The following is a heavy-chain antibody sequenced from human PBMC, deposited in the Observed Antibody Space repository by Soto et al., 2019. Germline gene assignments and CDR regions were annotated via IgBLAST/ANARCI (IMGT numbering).Heavy chain of an antibody. CDR3: ALRFGTA. Sequence: SETLSLTCTVSGGSVNSGRYYWSWSRQPPGKGLEWIGYIYYSGSTNYKSSLKSRVTISVDTSRNQFSLKLSSVTAADTAVYYCALRFGTAWGQGTTVTVSS. D-gene: IGHD3-16*01. J-gene: IGHJ6*02. CDR1: GGSVNSGRYY. V-gene: IGHV4-61*01. CDR2: IYYSGST.